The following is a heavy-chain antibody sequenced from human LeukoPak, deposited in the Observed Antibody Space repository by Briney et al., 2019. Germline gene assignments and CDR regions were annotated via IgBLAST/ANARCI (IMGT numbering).Heavy chain of an antibody. CDR3: ARDFSWTGDYYYYGMDV. Sequence: SVKVSCKASGGTFSSYAISWVRQAPGQGLEWMGRIIPILGIANYAQKFQGRVTITADKSTSTAYMELSSLRSEDTAVYYCARDFSWTGDYYYYGMDVWGQGTTVTVTS. J-gene: IGHJ6*02. CDR2: IIPILGIA. CDR1: GGTFSSYA. D-gene: IGHD3/OR15-3a*01. V-gene: IGHV1-69*04.